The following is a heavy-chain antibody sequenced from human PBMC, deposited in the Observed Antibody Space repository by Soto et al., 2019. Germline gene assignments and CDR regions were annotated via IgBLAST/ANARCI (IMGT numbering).Heavy chain of an antibody. Sequence: SETLSLTCTVSGGSLSSGDYYWSWIRQPPGKGLEWIGYIYYSGSTYYNPSLKSRVTISVDTSKNQFSLKLSSVTAADTAVYYCARDSGASHYYGMDVWGQGTTVTVSS. CDR3: ARDSGASHYYGMDV. V-gene: IGHV4-30-4*01. J-gene: IGHJ6*02. CDR2: IYYSGST. D-gene: IGHD3-10*01. CDR1: GGSLSSGDYY.